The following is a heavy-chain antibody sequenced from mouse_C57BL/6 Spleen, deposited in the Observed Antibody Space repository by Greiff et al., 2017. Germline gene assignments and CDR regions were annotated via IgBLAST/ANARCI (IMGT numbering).Heavy chain of an antibody. CDR1: GFTFTDYY. CDR2: IRNKANGYTT. Sequence: EVQRVESGGGLVQPGGSLSLSCAASGFTFTDYYMSWVRQPPGKALEWLGFIRNKANGYTTEYSASVKGRFTISRDNSQSILYLQMNALRAEDSATYYCARSTVVADYFDYWGQGTTLTVSS. J-gene: IGHJ2*01. D-gene: IGHD1-1*01. V-gene: IGHV7-3*01. CDR3: ARSTVVADYFDY.